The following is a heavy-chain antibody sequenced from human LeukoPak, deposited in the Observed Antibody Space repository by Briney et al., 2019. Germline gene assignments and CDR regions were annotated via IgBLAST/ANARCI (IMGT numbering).Heavy chain of an antibody. Sequence: SETLSLTCTVSGGSISSYYWSWIRQPPGKGLEWIGYIYYSGSTNYNPSPKSRVTISVDTSKNQFSLKLSSVTAADTAVYYCARASYDFWSGYYEGSYFDYWGQGTLVTVSS. CDR1: GGSISSYY. V-gene: IGHV4-59*01. CDR3: ARASYDFWSGYYEGSYFDY. D-gene: IGHD3-3*01. CDR2: IYYSGST. J-gene: IGHJ4*02.